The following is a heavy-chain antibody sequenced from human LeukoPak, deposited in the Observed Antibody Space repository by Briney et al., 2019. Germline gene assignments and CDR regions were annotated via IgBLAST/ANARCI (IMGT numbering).Heavy chain of an antibody. V-gene: IGHV6-1*01. CDR3: ARSSYYGSGSFYSTQTSVFDY. Sequence: SQTLSLTCDISGDSVSSNSAAWNWIRQFPSRGLEWLGRAYYRSEWYNDYSVSVKSRITINPDTSKNQFSLQLNSVTPEDTAVYYCARSSYYGSGSFYSTQTSVFDYWGQGTLVTVSS. CDR2: AYYRSEWYN. J-gene: IGHJ4*02. D-gene: IGHD3-10*01. CDR1: GDSVSSNSAA.